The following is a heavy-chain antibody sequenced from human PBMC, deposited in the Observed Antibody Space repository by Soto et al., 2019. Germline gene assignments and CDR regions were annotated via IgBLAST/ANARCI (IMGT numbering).Heavy chain of an antibody. CDR1: GYNFTNHA. CDR3: VRGAARRPPVTRAFDL. D-gene: IGHD4-17*01. Sequence: HVEIVQSGAEVKMPGASVNVSCKSSGYNFTNHAMHWVRQAPGQRLEWLGWINAATGNTQYSQRFQDRLIIIRDTSPSTASMELSSLRSEDTAVYYCVRGAARRPPVTRAFDLWGRGTFVTVSS. CDR2: INAATGNT. J-gene: IGHJ3*01. V-gene: IGHV1-3*01.